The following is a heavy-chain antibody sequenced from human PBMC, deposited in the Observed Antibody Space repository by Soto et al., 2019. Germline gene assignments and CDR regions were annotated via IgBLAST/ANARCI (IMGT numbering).Heavy chain of an antibody. CDR2: MNPNSGNT. Sequence: ASVKVSCKASGYTFTSYDINWVRQATGQGFEYLGWMNPNSGNTGYVKKFQGRVTMTRDTSMSTAYMELSSLRSEDTAVYYCGRESRYWCGGRCFFPPVIDYRGQGSLVTVSS. V-gene: IGHV1-8*01. D-gene: IGHD2-15*01. CDR3: GRESRYWCGGRCFFPPVIDY. J-gene: IGHJ4*02. CDR1: GYTFTSYD.